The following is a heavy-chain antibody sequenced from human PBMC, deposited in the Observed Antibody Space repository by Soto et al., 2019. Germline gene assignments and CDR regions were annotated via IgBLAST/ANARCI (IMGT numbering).Heavy chain of an antibody. J-gene: IGHJ5*02. CDR3: ARVDYGDYPWFDP. V-gene: IGHV4-61*01. CDR2: VYYNGST. CDR1: GGSVSSHLYY. Sequence: QVQLQESGPGLVKPSDTLSLTCSVSGGSVSSHLYYWGWIRQPPGNGLEWIANVYYNGSTNYNPALKTRATISLDTSKNQFSLKLSSVTAADPAVYYCARVDYGDYPWFDPWGQGTPVTVSS. D-gene: IGHD4-17*01.